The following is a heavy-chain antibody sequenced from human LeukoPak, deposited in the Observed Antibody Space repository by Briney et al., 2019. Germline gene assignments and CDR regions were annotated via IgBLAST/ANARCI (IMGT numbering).Heavy chain of an antibody. Sequence: GASVKVSCKASGYTFTNHGINWVRQAPGQGLEWMGWISAYNGNTNYAQKVQGRVTMTADTSTSTAYMELRSLRSDDTAVYYCARVDGRYCSSTSCYAWDHWGQGTPVTVSS. CDR1: GYTFTNHG. V-gene: IGHV1-18*01. CDR3: ARVDGRYCSSTSCYAWDH. D-gene: IGHD2-2*01. CDR2: ISAYNGNT. J-gene: IGHJ4*02.